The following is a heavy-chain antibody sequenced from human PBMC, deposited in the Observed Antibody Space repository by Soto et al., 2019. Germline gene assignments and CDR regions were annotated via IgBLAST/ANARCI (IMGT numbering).Heavy chain of an antibody. CDR2: IIPIFGTA. Sequence: QVQLVQSGAEVRKPGSSVRVSCKASGGSFNRHTISWVRQAPGQGLEWMGGIIPIFGTANNAQKFQGRVTIIADESTSTVYMELSILRAYDTAIYYCARGWGYDSTDYYYAYWGQGTLVIVSS. CDR3: ARGWGYDSTDYYYAY. V-gene: IGHV1-69*01. J-gene: IGHJ4*02. CDR1: GGSFNRHT. D-gene: IGHD3-22*01.